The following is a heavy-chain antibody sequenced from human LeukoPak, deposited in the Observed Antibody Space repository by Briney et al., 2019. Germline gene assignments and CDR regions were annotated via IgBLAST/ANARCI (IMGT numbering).Heavy chain of an antibody. V-gene: IGHV3-73*01. CDR3: SRTYSGSYSDY. CDR1: GFTFSGSA. J-gene: IGHJ4*02. D-gene: IGHD1-26*01. CDR2: IRSKTNNYAT. Sequence: GGSLRLSCAASGFTFSGSAMHWVRQASGKGLEWVGRIRSKTNNYATAYVASVKGRFTISRDESKNTAYLQMNSLKTEDTAVYYCSRTYSGSYSDYWGQGTLVTVSS.